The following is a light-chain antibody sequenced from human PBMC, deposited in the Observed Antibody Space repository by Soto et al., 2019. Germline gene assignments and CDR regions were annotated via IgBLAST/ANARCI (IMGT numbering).Light chain of an antibody. CDR2: RDT. CDR3: QSVDSSGAYYVV. CDR1: KIGSKN. V-gene: IGLV3-9*01. J-gene: IGLJ2*01. Sequence: SSELTQSVSVSVALGQTASIACGGNKIGSKNVHWYQQKPGQAPTLVIYRDTKRPSGIPERFSASNSGNTATLTITRVEAGDEADYYCQSVDSSGAYYVVFGGGTKVTVL.